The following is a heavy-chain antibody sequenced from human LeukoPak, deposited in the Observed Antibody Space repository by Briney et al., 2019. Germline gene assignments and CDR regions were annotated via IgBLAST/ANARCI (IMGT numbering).Heavy chain of an antibody. D-gene: IGHD3-10*01. Sequence: KPPETLSLTCAVYGGSFSGYYWSWIRQPPGKGLEWIGEINHSGSTNYNPSLKSRVTISVDTSKNQFSLKLSSVTAADTAVYYCARARVGRGGYYYYGMDVWGQGTTVTVSS. V-gene: IGHV4-34*01. CDR2: INHSGST. CDR3: ARARVGRGGYYYYGMDV. CDR1: GGSFSGYY. J-gene: IGHJ6*02.